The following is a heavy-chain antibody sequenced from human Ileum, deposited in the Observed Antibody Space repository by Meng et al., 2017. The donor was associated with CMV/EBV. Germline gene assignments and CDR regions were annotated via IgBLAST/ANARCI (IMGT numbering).Heavy chain of an antibody. CDR1: SGSFIDVF. CDR3: ARGRDFWWEMDY. CDR2: SSNSGNT. V-gene: IGHV4-34*01. J-gene: IGHJ4*02. Sequence: VQLHVGAGGVLKQPGAQVTACAYDSGSFIDVFCGWSRQPPGKGLEWIGESSNSGNTKYNPSLKSRVTISVDASKNQFSLNMRSVTAADTAVYYCARGRDFWWEMDYTGQGTLVTVSS. D-gene: IGHD1-26*01.